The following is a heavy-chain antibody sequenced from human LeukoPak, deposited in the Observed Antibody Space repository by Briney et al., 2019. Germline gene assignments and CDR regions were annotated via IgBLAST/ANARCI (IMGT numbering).Heavy chain of an antibody. CDR3: ARDSPYSSGWYSTFDY. J-gene: IGHJ4*02. Sequence: SETLSLTCTVSGGSISSHYWSWIRQPPGKGLEWIGYIYYSGSTNYNPSLKSRVTISVDTSKKPFSLKLSSVTAADTAVYYCARDSPYSSGWYSTFDYWGQGTLVTVSS. V-gene: IGHV4-59*11. CDR1: GGSISSHY. D-gene: IGHD6-19*01. CDR2: IYYSGST.